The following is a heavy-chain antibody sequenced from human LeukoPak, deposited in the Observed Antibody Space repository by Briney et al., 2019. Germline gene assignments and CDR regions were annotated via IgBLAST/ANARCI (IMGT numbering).Heavy chain of an antibody. CDR1: GYTFTGYY. CDR3: ARVYSSGWYSPRLPTNWFDP. Sequence: GASVKVSCKASGYTFTGYYMHWVRQAPGQGLEWMGWINPNSGGTNYAQKFQGRVTMTRDTSISTAYMELSRLRSDDTAVYYCARVYSSGWYSPRLPTNWFDPWGQGTLVTVSS. CDR2: INPNSGGT. V-gene: IGHV1-2*02. J-gene: IGHJ5*02. D-gene: IGHD6-19*01.